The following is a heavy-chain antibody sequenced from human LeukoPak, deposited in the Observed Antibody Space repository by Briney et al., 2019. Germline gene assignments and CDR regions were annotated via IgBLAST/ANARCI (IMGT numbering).Heavy chain of an antibody. V-gene: IGHV3-21*01. Sequence: GGSLRLSCAASGFTFSSYSMNWVRQAPGKGLEWVSSISSSSSYIYYADSVKGRFTISRDNAKNSLYLQMNSLRAEDTAVYYCASHLRLANAFDIWGQGTMVTVSS. J-gene: IGHJ3*02. CDR2: ISSSSSYI. CDR1: GFTFSSYS. CDR3: ASHLRLANAFDI. D-gene: IGHD3-3*01.